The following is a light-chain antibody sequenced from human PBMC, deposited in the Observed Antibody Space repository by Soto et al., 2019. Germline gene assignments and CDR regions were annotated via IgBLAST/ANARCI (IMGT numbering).Light chain of an antibody. CDR3: MQALQTPIT. CDR1: QSLLHSNGYNY. J-gene: IGKJ5*01. Sequence: DIEMKNYPLSLPVTPGEPASISCRSSQSLLHSNGYNYLDWYLQKPGQSPQLLIYLGSNRASGVPDRFSGSGSGTDFTLKISRVEAEDVGVYYCMQALQTPITFGQGTRLEIK. V-gene: IGKV2-28*01. CDR2: LGS.